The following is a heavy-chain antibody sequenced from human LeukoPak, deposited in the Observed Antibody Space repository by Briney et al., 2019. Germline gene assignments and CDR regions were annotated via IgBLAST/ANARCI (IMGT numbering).Heavy chain of an antibody. CDR3: ARDIVVVPAATVLRY. CDR2: INPNSGGT. D-gene: IGHD2-2*01. J-gene: IGHJ4*02. Sequence: ASVKVSCKASGYTFTGYYMHWVRQAPGQGLGWMGWINPNSGGTNYAQKFQGRVTMTRDTSISTAYMELSRLRSDDTAVYYCARDIVVVPAATVLRYWGQGTLVTVSS. CDR1: GYTFTGYY. V-gene: IGHV1-2*02.